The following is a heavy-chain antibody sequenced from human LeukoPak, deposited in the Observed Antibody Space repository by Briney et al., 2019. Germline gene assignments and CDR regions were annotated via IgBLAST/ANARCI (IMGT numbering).Heavy chain of an antibody. Sequence: ASVKVSCKASGNTFTNYYVHWVRQAPGQGLEWMGIINPSGGSTTYAQKFRSRVIMTRDTSASTVYMELSSLRTADTAIYYCARAGSITMIHWAFDIWGERTVVTVSS. J-gene: IGHJ3*02. CDR3: ARAGSITMIHWAFDI. V-gene: IGHV1-46*01. CDR1: GNTFTNYY. D-gene: IGHD3-22*01. CDR2: INPSGGST.